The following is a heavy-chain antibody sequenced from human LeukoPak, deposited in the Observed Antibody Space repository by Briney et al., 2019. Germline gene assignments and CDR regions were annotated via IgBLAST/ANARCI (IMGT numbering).Heavy chain of an antibody. CDR2: ISAYNGNT. J-gene: IGHJ4*02. D-gene: IGHD4-23*01. V-gene: IGHV1-18*04. CDR3: ARDVYGGNSYFDY. Sequence: ASVKVSCKASGYTFTGYYMHWVRQAPGQGLEWMGWISAYNGNTNYAQKLQGRVTVTTDTSTSTAYMELRSLRSDDTAVYYCARDVYGGNSYFDYWGQGTLVTVSS. CDR1: GYTFTGYY.